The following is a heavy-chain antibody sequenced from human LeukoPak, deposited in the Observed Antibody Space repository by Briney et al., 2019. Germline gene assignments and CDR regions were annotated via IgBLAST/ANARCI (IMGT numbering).Heavy chain of an antibody. J-gene: IGHJ4*02. V-gene: IGHV4-39*01. CDR2: IYYSGST. CDR1: SGSISSSSYY. D-gene: IGHD6-19*01. CDR3: ARGLVQGHFDY. Sequence: SETLSLTCTVSSGSISSSSYYWGWIRQPPGKGLEWIGSIYYSGSTYYNPSLKSRVTISVDMSKNQFSLKLSSVTAADTAVYYYARGLVQGHFDYWGQGTLVTVSS.